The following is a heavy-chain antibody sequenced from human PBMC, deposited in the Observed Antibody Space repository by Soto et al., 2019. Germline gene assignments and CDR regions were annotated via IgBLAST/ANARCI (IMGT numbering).Heavy chain of an antibody. Sequence: GGSLRLSCAASGFTFSSFALHWLRQTPGKGLEWVAGISYDGRNQYYVDSGKGRFTISRDTSKNTLYLQMNILKTEDTAMYYCAKARGTSSLNFDSWGPGXLVTVSS. CDR3: AKARGTSSLNFDS. CDR1: GFTFSSFA. J-gene: IGHJ4*02. V-gene: IGHV3-30*04. D-gene: IGHD1-26*01. CDR2: ISYDGRNQ.